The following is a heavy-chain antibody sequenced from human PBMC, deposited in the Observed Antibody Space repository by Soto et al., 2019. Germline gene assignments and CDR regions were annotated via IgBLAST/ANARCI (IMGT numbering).Heavy chain of an antibody. D-gene: IGHD3-10*01. V-gene: IGHV4-59*01. CDR3: ARGGGSGWFDP. CDR1: GGSISSYY. CDR2: IYYSGST. J-gene: IGHJ5*02. Sequence: QVQLQESGPGLVKPSETLSLTCTVSGGSISSYYCSWIRQPPGKGLEWIGYIYYSGSTNYNPSLKSRVTISVDTSKNQFSLKLSSVTAADTAVYYCARGGGSGWFDPWGQGTLVTVSS.